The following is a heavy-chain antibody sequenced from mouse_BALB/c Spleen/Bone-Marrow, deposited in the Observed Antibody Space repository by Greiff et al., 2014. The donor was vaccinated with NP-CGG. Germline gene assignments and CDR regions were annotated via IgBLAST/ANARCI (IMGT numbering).Heavy chain of an antibody. V-gene: IGHV1-18*01. D-gene: IGHD3-3*01. CDR2: INPNNGVT. Sequence: EVQLQQSGPELVKPGASVKISCKTSGYTFTEYSMHWVKQSHEKSLEWIGGINPNNGVTSYNQKFKDKATLTVDKSSNTAYMELRSLTSEDSAVYFCARWGWDFATGYWGQGTSVTVSS. J-gene: IGHJ4*01. CDR3: ARWGWDFATGY. CDR1: GYTFTEYS.